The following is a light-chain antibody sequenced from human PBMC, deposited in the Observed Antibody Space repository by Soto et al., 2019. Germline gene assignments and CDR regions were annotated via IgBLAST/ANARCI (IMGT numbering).Light chain of an antibody. J-gene: IGLJ1*01. Sequence: QSVLTQPASVSRSPGQSITISCPGTSIDVGNNNYVSWYQHNPGRAPKVMICDVTNRSSGVSNRFYGSKSGNTASLTISGLQAEDEADYYCSSFTGSSYVFGTGTKVTVL. CDR3: SSFTGSSYV. CDR1: SIDVGNNNY. CDR2: DVT. V-gene: IGLV2-14*03.